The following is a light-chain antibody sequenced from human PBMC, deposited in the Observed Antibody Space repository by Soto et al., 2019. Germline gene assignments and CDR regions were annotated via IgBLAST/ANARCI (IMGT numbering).Light chain of an antibody. CDR2: WAS. CDR3: QQYYTPPWT. CDR1: QSVLYTSNNKNY. J-gene: IGKJ1*01. V-gene: IGKV4-1*01. Sequence: DVEMTQSPDSLAVSLGERATINCKCSQSVLYTSNNKNYLAWYRQKPRQSPKLLISWASTRESGVPDRFSGAGSGTDFTLTISSLQAEDVAVYYCQQYYTPPWTFGQGTKVEVK.